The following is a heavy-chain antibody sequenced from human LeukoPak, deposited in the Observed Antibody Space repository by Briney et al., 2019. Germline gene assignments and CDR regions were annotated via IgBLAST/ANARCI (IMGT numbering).Heavy chain of an antibody. CDR2: INHSGST. CDR3: ASLRYGYRISYWFDP. D-gene: IGHD5-18*01. V-gene: IGHV4-34*01. CDR1: GGSFSGYY. J-gene: IGHJ5*02. Sequence: SETLSLTCAVYGGSFSGYYWSWIRQPPGKGLEWIGEINHSGSTNYNPSLKSRVTISVDTSKNQFSLKLSSVTAADTAVYYCASLRYGYRISYWFDPWGQGTLVTVSS.